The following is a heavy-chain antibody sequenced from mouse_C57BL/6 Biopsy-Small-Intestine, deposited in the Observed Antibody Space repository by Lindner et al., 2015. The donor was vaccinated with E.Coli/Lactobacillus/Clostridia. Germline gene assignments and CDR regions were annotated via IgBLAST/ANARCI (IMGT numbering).Heavy chain of an antibody. CDR3: ARSDYGSRFDY. V-gene: IGHV1-80*01. D-gene: IGHD1-1*01. Sequence: VQLQESGAELVKPGASVKISCKASGYAFSTYWMNWVKQRPGKGLEWIGQIYPGDGDTNYNGKFKGKATLTADKSSTTAYVHLSSLTSEDSAVYFCARSDYGSRFDYWGQGTTLTVSS. J-gene: IGHJ2*01. CDR2: IYPGDGDT. CDR1: GYAFSTYW.